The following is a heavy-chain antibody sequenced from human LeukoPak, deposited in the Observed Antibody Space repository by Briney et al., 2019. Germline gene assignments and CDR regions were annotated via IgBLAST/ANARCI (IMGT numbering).Heavy chain of an antibody. Sequence: PSETLSLTCTVSGGSISSSSYYWGWIRQPPGKGLEWIGSIYYSGSTYYNPSLKSRVTISVDTSKNQFSLKLSSVTAADTAVYYCASLGDCGGDCKEYFQHWGQGTLVTVSS. J-gene: IGHJ1*01. D-gene: IGHD2-21*02. CDR2: IYYSGST. CDR3: ASLGDCGGDCKEYFQH. V-gene: IGHV4-39*01. CDR1: GGSISSSSYY.